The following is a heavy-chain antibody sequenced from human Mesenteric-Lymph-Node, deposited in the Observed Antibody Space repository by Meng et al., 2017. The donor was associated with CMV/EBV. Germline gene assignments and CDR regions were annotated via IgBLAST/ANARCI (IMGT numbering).Heavy chain of an antibody. CDR1: GYTFSNYG. Sequence: ASVKVSCKASGYTFSNYGVSWVRQATGQGLEWMGWMNPNSGNTGYAQKFQGRVTITRNTSISTAYMELSSLRSEDTAVYYCARGFTASGSSYFDYWGQGTLVTVSS. CDR2: MNPNSGNT. CDR3: ARGFTASGSSYFDY. V-gene: IGHV1-8*03. J-gene: IGHJ4*02. D-gene: IGHD1-26*01.